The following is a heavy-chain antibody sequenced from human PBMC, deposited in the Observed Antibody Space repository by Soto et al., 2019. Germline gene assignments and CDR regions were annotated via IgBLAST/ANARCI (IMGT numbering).Heavy chain of an antibody. V-gene: IGHV3-30*03. J-gene: IGHJ4*02. CDR1: GFTFSSYG. CDR2: ISPVTGGT. CDR3: GRGRSGELVVFY. Sequence: QVQLVESGGGVVQPGRSLRLSCAASGFTFSSYGMHWVRQAPGKGLEWVGEISPVTGGTKYAQKFQGRVTMTRDTSITTVYMELNNLSPDDTAVYYCGRGRSGELVVFYWGQGTLVSVSS. D-gene: IGHD1-7*01.